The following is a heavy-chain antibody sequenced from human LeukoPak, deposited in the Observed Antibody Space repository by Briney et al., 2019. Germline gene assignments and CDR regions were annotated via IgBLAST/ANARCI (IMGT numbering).Heavy chain of an antibody. CDR1: GYTFTGYY. CDR2: INPNSGGT. CDR3: ARGFQTPSSGWSHYYYYYYMDV. Sequence: ASVKVSCKASGYTFTGYYMHWVRQAPGQRLKWMGWINPNSGGTNYAQKFQGRVTMTRDTSISTAYMELSRLRSDDTAVFYCARGFQTPSSGWSHYYYYYYMDVWGKGTTVTVSS. V-gene: IGHV1-2*02. D-gene: IGHD6-19*01. J-gene: IGHJ6*03.